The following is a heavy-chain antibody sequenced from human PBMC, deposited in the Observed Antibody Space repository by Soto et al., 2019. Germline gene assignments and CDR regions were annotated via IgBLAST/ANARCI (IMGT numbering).Heavy chain of an antibody. Sequence: GGSLRLSCAASGFTFSSYAMSWVRQAPGKGLEWVSAISGSGGSTYYADSVKGRFTISRDNSKNTLYLQMNSLRAEDTAVYYCANMVWGRIAAAGPLCFWGQGTLVTVSS. J-gene: IGHJ4*02. V-gene: IGHV3-23*01. CDR2: ISGSGGST. D-gene: IGHD6-13*01. CDR1: GFTFSSYA. CDR3: ANMVWGRIAAAGPLCF.